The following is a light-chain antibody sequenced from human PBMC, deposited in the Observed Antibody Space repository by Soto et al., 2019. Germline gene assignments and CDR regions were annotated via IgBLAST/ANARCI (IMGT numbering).Light chain of an antibody. CDR1: QSVSSSY. V-gene: IGKV3-20*01. J-gene: IGKJ2*01. CDR3: PQYGSSPQYT. Sequence: EIVLTQSPGTLSLSPGERATLSCRASQSVSSSYLAWYQQKPGQAPRLLIYGAFSRATGIPDRFSGSGSGTDFTLNISRREPEDFAVYYCPQYGSSPQYTFGQGTKLEIK. CDR2: GAF.